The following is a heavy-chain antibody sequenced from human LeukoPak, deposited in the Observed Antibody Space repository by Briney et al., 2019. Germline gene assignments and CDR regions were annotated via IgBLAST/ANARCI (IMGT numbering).Heavy chain of an antibody. Sequence: GGSLRLSCAASGFTVSSNYMSWVRQAPGKGLEWVSVIYSGGSTYYADSVKGRFTISRDNSKSTLYLQMNSLRAEDTAVYYCARDGGVTHYYYYMDVWGEGTTVTVSS. V-gene: IGHV3-53*01. D-gene: IGHD3-16*01. CDR3: ARDGGVTHYYYYMDV. CDR1: GFTVSSNY. CDR2: IYSGGST. J-gene: IGHJ6*03.